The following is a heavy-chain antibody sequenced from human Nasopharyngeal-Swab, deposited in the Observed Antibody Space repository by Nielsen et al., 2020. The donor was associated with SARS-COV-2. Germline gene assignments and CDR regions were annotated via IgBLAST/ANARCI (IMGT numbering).Heavy chain of an antibody. CDR3: AKHTRWSDFDF. CDR2: ISTSSSTT. V-gene: IGHV3-48*01. CDR1: GFTFSSYS. J-gene: IGHJ4*02. Sequence: GESLKISCAASGFTFSSYSMNWVRQAPGKGLEWVSYISTSSSTTYYADSVKGRFTISRDNSENTVYLQMNSLRAEDTAVYSCAKHTRWSDFDFWGQGILVTVSS. D-gene: IGHD2-15*01.